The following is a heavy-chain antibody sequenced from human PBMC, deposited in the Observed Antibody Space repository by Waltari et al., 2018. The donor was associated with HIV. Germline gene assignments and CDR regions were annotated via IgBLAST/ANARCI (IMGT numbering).Heavy chain of an antibody. D-gene: IGHD3-22*01. CDR3: ARDQDYYDSSGYTCYAFDP. CDR2: IYRTGTT. CDR1: GSSIRSRYS. Sequence: QVRLQESGPGLVKPSETLSLPCSVSGSSIRSRYSWGWIRQAPGKGLEWIGSIYRTGTTYYNPSLKSRVSVSLNMSKNQFSLKLSSVTAADTAVYYCARDQDYYDSSGYTCYAFDPWGQGTMVIVSS. J-gene: IGHJ3*01. V-gene: IGHV4-38-2*02.